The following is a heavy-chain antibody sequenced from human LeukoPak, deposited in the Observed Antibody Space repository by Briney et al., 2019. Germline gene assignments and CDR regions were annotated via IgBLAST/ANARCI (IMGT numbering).Heavy chain of an antibody. CDR3: ARDGGNSLYYYYGMDV. Sequence: SVKVPCKASGGTFSSYAISWVRQAPGQGLEWMGGIIPIFGTANYAQKFQGRVTITADESTSTAYMELSSLRSEDTAVYYCARDGGNSLYYYYGMDVWGQGTTVTVSS. CDR2: IIPIFGTA. CDR1: GGTFSSYA. D-gene: IGHD4-23*01. V-gene: IGHV1-69*13. J-gene: IGHJ6*02.